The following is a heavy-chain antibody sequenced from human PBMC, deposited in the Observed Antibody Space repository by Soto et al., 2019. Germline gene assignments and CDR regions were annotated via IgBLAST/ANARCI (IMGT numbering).Heavy chain of an antibody. CDR3: ASYYDTTVDAFDI. J-gene: IGHJ3*02. V-gene: IGHV4-4*07. Sequence: QVQLQESGPGLVKPSETLSLTCTVSGGSISSYYWSWIRQPAGKGLEWIGRIYTSGSTNYNPSLKSRVTMSVDKAKNQFSLKLSSVTAADTAVYYCASYYDTTVDAFDIWGPGTMVTVSS. D-gene: IGHD3-22*01. CDR2: IYTSGST. CDR1: GGSISSYY.